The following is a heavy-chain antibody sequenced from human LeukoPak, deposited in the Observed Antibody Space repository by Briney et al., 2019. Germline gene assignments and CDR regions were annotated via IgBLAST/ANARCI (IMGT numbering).Heavy chain of an antibody. CDR3: ARRDSSSWRNWFDP. J-gene: IGHJ5*02. D-gene: IGHD6-13*01. Sequence: SETLSLTCTVSGGSTSSYYWSWIRQPLGKGLEWIGYIYYSGSTNYNPSLKSRVTISVDTSKNQFSLKLSSVTAADTAVYYCARRDSSSWRNWFDPWGQGTLVTVSS. V-gene: IGHV4-59*08. CDR2: IYYSGST. CDR1: GGSTSSYY.